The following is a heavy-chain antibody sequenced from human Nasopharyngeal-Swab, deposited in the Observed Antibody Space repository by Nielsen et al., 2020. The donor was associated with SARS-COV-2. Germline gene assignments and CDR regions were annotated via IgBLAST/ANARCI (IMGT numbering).Heavy chain of an antibody. CDR1: GYTFTSYY. CDR2: MNPNSGNT. CDR3: ARDRGAAMAGRGWIGGVYYYGMDV. J-gene: IGHJ6*02. Sequence: ASMKVSCKASGYTFTSYYMHWVRQAPGQGLEWMGWMNPNSGNTGYAQKFQGRVTMTRNTSISTAYMELSSLRSEDTAVYYCARDRGAAMAGRGWIGGVYYYGMDVWGQGTTVTVSS. D-gene: IGHD5-18*01. V-gene: IGHV1-8*02.